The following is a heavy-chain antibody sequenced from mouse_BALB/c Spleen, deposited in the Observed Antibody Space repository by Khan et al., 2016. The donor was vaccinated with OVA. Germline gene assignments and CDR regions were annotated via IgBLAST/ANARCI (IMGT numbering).Heavy chain of an antibody. J-gene: IGHJ4*01. CDR2: INTFTGEP. Sequence: QIQLVQSGPEMKKPGETVKISCKASGYTFTNYGMNWVKQSPGKALKWMGWINTFTGEPTYADDFKGRFAISLETSASTASLQINNLKNEDTATYLCARPPYCSNSLDQRGQGTSGTVSS. D-gene: IGHD2-10*01. V-gene: IGHV9-3-1*01. CDR3: ARPPYCSNSLDQ. CDR1: GYTFTNYG.